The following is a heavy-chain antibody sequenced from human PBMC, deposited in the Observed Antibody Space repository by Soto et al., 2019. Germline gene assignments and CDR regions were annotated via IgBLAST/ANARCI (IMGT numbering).Heavy chain of an antibody. J-gene: IGHJ4*02. Sequence: QVQLQESGPGLVKPSQTLSLTCTVSGGSISSGAYYWSWIRQHPGKGLEWIGYIYYSGNTYYNPSLKSRVTISVDTSKNQFSLKLSSGTAADTAVYYCARVGLRLGDYFDYWGQGTLVSVSS. CDR2: IYYSGNT. V-gene: IGHV4-31*03. CDR1: GGSISSGAYY. D-gene: IGHD3-16*01. CDR3: ARVGLRLGDYFDY.